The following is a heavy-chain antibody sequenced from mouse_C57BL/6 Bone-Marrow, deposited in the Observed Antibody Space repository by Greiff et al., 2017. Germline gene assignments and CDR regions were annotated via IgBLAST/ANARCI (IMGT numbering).Heavy chain of an antibody. V-gene: IGHV7-1*01. J-gene: IGHJ3*01. CDR1: GFTFSDFY. CDR2: IRNKANNYTT. CDR3: AGDEGGSSDY. D-gene: IGHD1-1*01. Sequence: DVQLVESGGGLVQSGRSLRLSCAASGFTFSDFYMEWVRQAPGKGLEWIAAIRNKANNYTTEYSASVKGRFIVSRDTSTSIIYLQMNALRAEDNAILYCAGDEGGSSDYWGQGTLVTVSA.